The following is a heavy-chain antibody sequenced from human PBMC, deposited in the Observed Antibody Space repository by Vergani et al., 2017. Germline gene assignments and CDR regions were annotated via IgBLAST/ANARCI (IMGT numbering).Heavy chain of an antibody. CDR1: GFTFSSYG. CDR2: ISYDGSNK. V-gene: IGHV3-30*18. CDR3: VKLSYSSSWWTYYYYYGMDV. J-gene: IGHJ6*02. Sequence: QVQLVESGGGVVQPGRSLRLSCAASGFTFSSYGMHWVRQAPGKGLEWVAVISYDGSNKYYADSVKGRFTISRDNSKNTLYLQMNSLRAEDTAVYYCVKLSYSSSWWTYYYYYGMDVWGQGTTVTVSS. D-gene: IGHD6-13*01.